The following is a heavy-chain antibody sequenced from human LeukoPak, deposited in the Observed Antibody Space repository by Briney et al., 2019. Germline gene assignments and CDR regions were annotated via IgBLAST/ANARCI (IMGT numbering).Heavy chain of an antibody. CDR1: GYTFTSYY. V-gene: IGHV1-46*01. CDR2: INPSGGST. Sequence: ASVKVSCKASGYTFTSYYMHWVRQAPGQGLEWMGIINPSGGSTSYAQKFQGRVTMTRDTSTSTVYMELSSLRSEATAVYYCARAPPDYYDSSGYYDYYYGMDVWGQGTTVTVSS. J-gene: IGHJ6*02. D-gene: IGHD3-22*01. CDR3: ARAPPDYYDSSGYYDYYYGMDV.